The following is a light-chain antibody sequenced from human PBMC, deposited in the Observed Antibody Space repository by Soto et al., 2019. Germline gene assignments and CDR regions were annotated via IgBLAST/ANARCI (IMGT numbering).Light chain of an antibody. V-gene: IGLV2-23*01. CDR3: CSYSGTSTWL. CDR2: EDN. J-gene: IGLJ3*02. CDR1: TSDVGSYNL. Sequence: QAVVTQPASVSGSPGQSITISCTGSTSDVGSYNLVSWYQQHPGRAPRLIVYEDNKRPSGVSSHFSGSKSGVTASLTISGLQAEDEADYYCCSYSGTSTWLFGGGTKLTVL.